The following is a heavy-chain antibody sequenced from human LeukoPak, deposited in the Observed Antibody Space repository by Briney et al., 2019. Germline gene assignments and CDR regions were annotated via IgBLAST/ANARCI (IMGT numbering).Heavy chain of an antibody. V-gene: IGHV3-23*01. CDR1: GFTFSSYA. Sequence: GGSLRLSCAASGFTFSSYAMSWVRQAPGKGLEWVSAISGSGGSTYYADSVKGRFTISRDNSKNTLYLQMNSLRAEDTAVYYCALILTGYYTIDYWGQGTLVTVSS. CDR2: ISGSGGST. J-gene: IGHJ4*02. D-gene: IGHD3-9*01. CDR3: ALILTGYYTIDY.